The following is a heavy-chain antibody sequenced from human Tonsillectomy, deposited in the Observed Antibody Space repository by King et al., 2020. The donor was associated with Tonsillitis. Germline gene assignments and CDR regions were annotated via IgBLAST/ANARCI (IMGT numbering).Heavy chain of an antibody. CDR2: ISATGAST. CDR3: VKGDPSFTLIVLVIASDAFDI. J-gene: IGHJ3*02. V-gene: IGHV3-23*04. CDR1: GFTFSTYD. D-gene: IGHD3-22*01. Sequence: VQLVESGGGLVQPGGSLRLSCAASGFTFSTYDMNWVRQAPGKGLEWVSSISATGASTDYADSVKGRFTISRDNSKNTLYLQVNSLRAEDTAVYYCVKGDPSFTLIVLVIASDAFDIGGQGTMVTVSS.